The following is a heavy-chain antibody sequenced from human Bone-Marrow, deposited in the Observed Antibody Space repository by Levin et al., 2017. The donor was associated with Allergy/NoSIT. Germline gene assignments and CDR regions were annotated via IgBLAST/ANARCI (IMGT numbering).Heavy chain of an antibody. V-gene: IGHV5-10-1*01. J-gene: IGHJ3*01. CDR2: IGPADSYT. CDR1: GYKFTNLW. D-gene: IGHD2-21*01. CDR3: ARGDGDAFDV. Sequence: AASVKVSCKGSGYKFTNLWIAWVRQMPGKGLEYMGRIGPADSYTNYSPSFQGHVTFSADKSISTAYLQWDSLKASDTAMYFCARGDGDAFDVWGQGTMVIVSS.